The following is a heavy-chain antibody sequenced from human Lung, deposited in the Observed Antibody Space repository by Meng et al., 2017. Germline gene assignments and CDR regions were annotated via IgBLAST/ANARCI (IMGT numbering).Heavy chain of an antibody. CDR2: INHSGST. D-gene: IGHD4-11*01. J-gene: IGHJ4*02. CDR3: ARGPTTMAHDFDY. V-gene: IGHV4-34*01. CDR1: GGSFSDYY. Sequence: HVQINQGGAGLLNPPETLSLTCVVVGGSFSDYYWSGIRQPPGKGLEWIGEINHSGSTNYNPSLESRATISVDTSQNNLSLRLSSVTAADSAVYYCARGPTTMAHDFDYWGQGTLVTVSS.